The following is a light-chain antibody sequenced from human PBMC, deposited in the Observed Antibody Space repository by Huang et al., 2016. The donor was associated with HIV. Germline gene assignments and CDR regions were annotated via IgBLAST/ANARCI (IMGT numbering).Light chain of an antibody. CDR1: QSVNRY. V-gene: IGKV3-11*01. CDR2: DAS. Sequence: EIVLTQSPTTLSLSPGERATLSCRASQSVNRYSAWYQQKPGQAPRLLIYDASHRATGIPARFSGSGSGTDFTLTISSLEPEDFAVYYCQQRSNWPPITFGQGTRLEIK. J-gene: IGKJ5*01. CDR3: QQRSNWPPIT.